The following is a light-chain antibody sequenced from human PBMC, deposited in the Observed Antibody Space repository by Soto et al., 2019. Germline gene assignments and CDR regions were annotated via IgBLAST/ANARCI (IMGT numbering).Light chain of an antibody. Sequence: EIKMAHSASSLSASVGDRVTITCRASQSISSSLNWYQQTPGKAPRLLIYGASSLQSGVPSRFSGSGSGTDFTLTISSLQPEDFVSYYCQQRYSMPLGFGGGT. J-gene: IGKJ4*01. CDR3: QQRYSMPLG. CDR1: QSISSS. V-gene: IGKV1-39*01. CDR2: GAS.